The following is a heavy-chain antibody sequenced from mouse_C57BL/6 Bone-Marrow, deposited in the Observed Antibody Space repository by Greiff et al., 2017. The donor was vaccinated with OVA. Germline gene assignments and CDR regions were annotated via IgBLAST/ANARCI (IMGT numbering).Heavy chain of an antibody. J-gene: IGHJ2*01. CDR1: GYTFTSYW. Sequence: VQLQQPGTELVKPGASVKLSCKASGYTFTSYWMHWVKQRPGQGLEWIGNINPSNGGTNYNEKFKSKATLTVDKSSSTAYMQLSSLTAEDSAVYYCARGGGWLLPYYFDYWGQGTTLTVSS. CDR3: ARGGGWLLPYYFDY. V-gene: IGHV1-53*01. D-gene: IGHD2-3*01. CDR2: INPSNGGT.